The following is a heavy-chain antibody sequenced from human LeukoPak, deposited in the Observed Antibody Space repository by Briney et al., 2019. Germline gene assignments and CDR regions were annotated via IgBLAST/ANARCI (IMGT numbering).Heavy chain of an antibody. Sequence: SETLSLTCTVSGYSISSGYYWSWIRQPPGKALEWIGFITDSGNTYYNPSLQSRLAISVDTSKTHFFLKLRSVAAADTAIYYCARHGSDWAFDFWGQGTLVTVSS. CDR1: GYSISSGYY. CDR2: ITDSGNT. V-gene: IGHV4-38-2*02. J-gene: IGHJ4*02. CDR3: ARHGSDWAFDF. D-gene: IGHD6-19*01.